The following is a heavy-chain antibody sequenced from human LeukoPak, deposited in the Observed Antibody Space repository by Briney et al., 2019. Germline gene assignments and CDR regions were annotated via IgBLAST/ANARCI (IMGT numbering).Heavy chain of an antibody. J-gene: IGHJ4*02. Sequence: HPGGSLRLSCTASGFTFSTYDTSWVRQAPGKGLEWVSTVRVNGRSTYYADSVKGRFTISRDNSKNTLYLQMNSLRAEDTALYYCAKPGEPSNYYFDYWGQGALVTVSS. CDR2: VRVNGRST. V-gene: IGHV3-23*01. CDR3: AKPGEPSNYYFDY. CDR1: GFTFSTYD. D-gene: IGHD2-21*01.